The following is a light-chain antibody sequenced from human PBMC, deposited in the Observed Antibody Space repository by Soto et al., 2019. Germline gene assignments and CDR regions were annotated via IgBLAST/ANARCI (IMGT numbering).Light chain of an antibody. CDR1: QSVSSN. CDR3: EHPNSGAGR. CDR2: GAS. V-gene: IGKV3-15*01. Sequence: RCWRASQSVSSNLAWYQQKPGQAPRLLIYGASTRATGIPARFSGSGSGTEYALGLRSLHSDYSALSNYEHPNSGAGRFTQGTKVDIK. J-gene: IGKJ1*01.